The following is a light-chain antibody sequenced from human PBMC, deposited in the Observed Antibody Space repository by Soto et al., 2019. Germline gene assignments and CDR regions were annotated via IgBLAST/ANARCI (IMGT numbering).Light chain of an antibody. CDR3: QAADSSGTYPVV. Sequence: SYELTQPPSVSVSPGQTARLTCSGDALPKQYAYWYQQKPGQAPVLVIYKDSERPSGIPERYSGSSSGTTVTLTISCGQGEDEADSGCQAADSSGTYPVVFGGGTKLTVL. J-gene: IGLJ2*01. CDR2: KDS. CDR1: ALPKQY. V-gene: IGLV3-25*03.